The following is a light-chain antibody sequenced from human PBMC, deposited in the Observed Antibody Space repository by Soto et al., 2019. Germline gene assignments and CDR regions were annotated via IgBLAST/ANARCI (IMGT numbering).Light chain of an antibody. CDR2: GNS. Sequence: QSVLTQPPSVSGAPGQRVTISCTGSSSNIGAGYDVHWYRQLPGTAPKLLIYGNSNRPSGVPDRFSGSKSGTSASLAITGLQAEDEADYYCQSYDSSLSECGFGTGTKVTVL. CDR1: SSNIGAGYD. J-gene: IGLJ1*01. V-gene: IGLV1-40*01. CDR3: QSYDSSLSECG.